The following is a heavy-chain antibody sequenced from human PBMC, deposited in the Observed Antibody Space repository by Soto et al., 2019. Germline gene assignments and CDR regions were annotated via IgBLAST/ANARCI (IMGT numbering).Heavy chain of an antibody. CDR1: GHTFSSYY. J-gene: IGHJ4*02. CDR2: ISTSSANT. V-gene: IGHV1-18*04. CDR3: AREYCTATSCYGPDY. D-gene: IGHD2-2*01. Sequence: GASVKVSCKASGHTFSSYYMHWVRQAPGQGLEWMGWISTSSANTTYTQTLQDRVTMTTDTSTSTAYMELSRLRSDDTAVYYCAREYCTATSCYGPDYWGQGTLVTVSS.